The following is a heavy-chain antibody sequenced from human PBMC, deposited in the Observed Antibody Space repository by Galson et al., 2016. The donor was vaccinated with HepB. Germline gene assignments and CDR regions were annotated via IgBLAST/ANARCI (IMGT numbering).Heavy chain of an antibody. V-gene: IGHV3-23*01. D-gene: IGHD5-12*01. CDR1: GFTFSSYA. Sequence: SLRLSCAASGFTFSSYAMSWVRQAPGKGLEWVSVISGSGGTTHYAESVKGRFTISRDNSKNTLHVQMNSLTAEDTAIYYCAKVFLVGTAYAYDIWGQGTMVIVSS. J-gene: IGHJ3*02. CDR2: ISGSGGTT. CDR3: AKVFLVGTAYAYDI.